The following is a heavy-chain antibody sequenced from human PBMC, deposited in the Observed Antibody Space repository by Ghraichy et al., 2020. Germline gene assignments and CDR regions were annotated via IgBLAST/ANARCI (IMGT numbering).Heavy chain of an antibody. D-gene: IGHD2-2*02. J-gene: IGHJ4*02. CDR3: ARSQYCSSGSCYMWAFDY. V-gene: IGHV3-23*01. CDR1: GFTLSSYA. Sequence: GGSLRLSCATSGFTLSSYATSWVRQAPGQGLEWVSAISVSGVDTYYADSVKGRFTISRDNSKNTLYLQMNSLRAEDTAVYYCARSQYCSSGSCYMWAFDYWGQGTLVTVSS. CDR2: ISVSGVDT.